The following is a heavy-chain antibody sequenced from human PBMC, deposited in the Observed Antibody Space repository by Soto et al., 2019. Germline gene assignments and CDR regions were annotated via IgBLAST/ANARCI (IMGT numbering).Heavy chain of an antibody. Sequence: GGSLRLSCAPSGFIFRNYLMHWVRQAPGKGLVWISRINSDGSSASYADSVKGRFTISRDNAKNTLYLQMHSLRDVDTAVYYCARDGYNGFDYWGQGTLVTVSS. J-gene: IGHJ4*02. D-gene: IGHD5-12*01. CDR3: ARDGYNGFDY. CDR2: INSDGSSA. CDR1: GFIFRNYL. V-gene: IGHV3-74*01.